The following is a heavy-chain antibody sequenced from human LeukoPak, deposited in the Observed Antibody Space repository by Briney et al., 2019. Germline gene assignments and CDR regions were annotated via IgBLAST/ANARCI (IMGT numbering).Heavy chain of an antibody. J-gene: IGHJ6*03. V-gene: IGHV3-30*03. CDR2: ISYEGSNT. CDR1: GFTFSSFA. Sequence: GGSLRLSCAASGFTFSSFAMHWVRQAPGKGLEWVAFISYEGSNTYYGDFVKGRFTISRDNAKNTLYLQMNSLRAEDTAVYYCARDKQVWFGELSYYYYYMDVWGKGTTVTISS. CDR3: ARDKQVWFGELSYYYYYMDV. D-gene: IGHD3-10*01.